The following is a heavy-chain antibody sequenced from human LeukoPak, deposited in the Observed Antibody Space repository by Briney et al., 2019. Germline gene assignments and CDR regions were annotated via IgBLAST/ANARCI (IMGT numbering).Heavy chain of an antibody. CDR1: GFTFSSYA. J-gene: IGHJ5*02. Sequence: GGSLRLSCAASGFTFSSYAMHWVRQAPGKGLEWVAVISYDGSNKYYADSVKGRFTISRDNSKNTLYLQMNSLRAEDTAVYYCASGSNYDFWSGSLGGNWFDPWGQGTLVTVSS. D-gene: IGHD3-3*01. CDR3: ASGSNYDFWSGSLGGNWFDP. CDR2: ISYDGSNK. V-gene: IGHV3-30*04.